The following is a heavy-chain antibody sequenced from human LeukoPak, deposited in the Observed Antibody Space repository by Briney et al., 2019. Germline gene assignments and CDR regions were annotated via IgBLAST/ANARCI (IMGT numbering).Heavy chain of an antibody. J-gene: IGHJ4*02. CDR3: AKDRQWLVLYHFDY. V-gene: IGHV3-53*01. CDR1: GFTVSSNY. Sequence: PGGSLRLSCAASGFTVSSNYMSWVHQAPGKGLEWVSVIYSGGSTYYADSVKGRFTISRDNSKNTLYLQMNSLRAEDTAVYYCAKDRQWLVLYHFDYWGQGTLVTVSS. CDR2: IYSGGST. D-gene: IGHD6-19*01.